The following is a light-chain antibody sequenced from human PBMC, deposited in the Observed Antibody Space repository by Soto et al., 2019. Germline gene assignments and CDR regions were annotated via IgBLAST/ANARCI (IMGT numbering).Light chain of an antibody. J-gene: IGKJ2*01. V-gene: IGKV3-20*01. CDR3: HQYGSSRRT. CDR1: QSVSSTY. CDR2: GAS. Sequence: EIVLTQSPGTLSLSPGERATLSCRASQSVSSTYLAWYQQKPGQAPRLLIYGASNRATAIPDRFSGSGSGTDFTLTISRLESEDFAVYYCHQYGSSRRTFGQGTKLEIK.